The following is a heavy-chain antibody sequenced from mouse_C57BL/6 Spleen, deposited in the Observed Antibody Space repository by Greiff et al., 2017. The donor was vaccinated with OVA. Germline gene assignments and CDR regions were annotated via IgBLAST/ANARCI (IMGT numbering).Heavy chain of an antibody. V-gene: IGHV1-69*01. CDR2: IDPSDSYT. CDR3: ARSGDLLLEDY. D-gene: IGHD1-1*01. J-gene: IGHJ2*01. CDR1: GYTFTSYW. Sequence: QVQLQQPGAELVMPGASVKLSCKASGYTFTSYWMHWVKQRPGQGLEWIGEIDPSDSYTNYNQKFKGKSTLTVDKSSSTAYMQLSSLTSEDSAVYYCARSGDLLLEDYWGQGTTLTVSS.